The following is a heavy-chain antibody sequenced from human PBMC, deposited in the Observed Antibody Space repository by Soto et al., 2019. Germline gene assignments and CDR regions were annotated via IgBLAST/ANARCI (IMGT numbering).Heavy chain of an antibody. D-gene: IGHD4-17*01. Sequence: GGSLRLSCGASGFTFSNYWMSWVRQAPGKGLEWVANIKQDGSENYYVDSVKGRFTISRDNAKNSLYLQMSSLRAEDTAVYYCARGADYYGLWTSYSNNWGQGTLLTVSS. CDR1: GFTFSNYW. V-gene: IGHV3-7*01. CDR3: ARGADYYGLWTSYSNN. J-gene: IGHJ4*02. CDR2: IKQDGSEN.